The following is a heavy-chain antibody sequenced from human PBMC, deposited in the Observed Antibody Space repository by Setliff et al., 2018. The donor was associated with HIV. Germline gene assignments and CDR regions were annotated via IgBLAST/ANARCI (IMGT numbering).Heavy chain of an antibody. Sequence: SETLSLTCAVSNYSINSGYYWGWIRQPPGKGLEWIGTIYHSGSTYYNPSLQSRVTISIDTSKDQFSLKLTSVTAADTAMYFCARHDNFDSGGYYSLYYFDYWGQGTLVTVSS. CDR2: IYHSGST. CDR3: ARHDNFDSGGYYSLYYFDY. J-gene: IGHJ4*02. V-gene: IGHV4-38-2*01. CDR1: NYSINSGYY. D-gene: IGHD3-22*01.